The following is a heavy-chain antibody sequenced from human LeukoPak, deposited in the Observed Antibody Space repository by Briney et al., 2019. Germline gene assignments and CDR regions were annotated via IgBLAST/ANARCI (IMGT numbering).Heavy chain of an antibody. CDR3: AKGSGEYQLLVSFDY. CDR2: ISWNSGSI. J-gene: IGHJ4*02. Sequence: GGSLRLSCAASGFTFDDYAMHWVRHAPGKGLEWVSGISWNSGSISYADSVKGRFTISRDNAKSSLYLQMNSLRAEDTALYYCAKGSGEYQLLVSFDYWGQGTLVTVSS. V-gene: IGHV3-9*01. D-gene: IGHD2-2*01. CDR1: GFTFDDYA.